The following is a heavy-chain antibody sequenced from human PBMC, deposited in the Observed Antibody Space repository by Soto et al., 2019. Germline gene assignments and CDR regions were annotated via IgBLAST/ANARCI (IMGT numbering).Heavy chain of an antibody. CDR1: CYSISSGYY. Sequence: SETLSLTCAVSCYSISSGYYWGWIRQPPGKGLEWIGSIYHSGSTYYNPSLKSRVTISVDTSKNQFSLKLSSVTAADTAVYYCARGLGPANWFDPWGQGTLVTVSS. D-gene: IGHD3-16*01. V-gene: IGHV4-38-2*01. CDR3: ARGLGPANWFDP. CDR2: IYHSGST. J-gene: IGHJ5*02.